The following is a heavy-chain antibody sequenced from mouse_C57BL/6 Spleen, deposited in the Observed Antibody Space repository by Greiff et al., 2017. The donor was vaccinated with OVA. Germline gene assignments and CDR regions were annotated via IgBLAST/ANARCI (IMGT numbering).Heavy chain of an antibody. J-gene: IGHJ1*03. D-gene: IGHD1-1*01. CDR2: IYPGDGDT. Sequence: QVQLQQSGAELVKPGASVKISCKASGYAFSSYWMNWVKQRPGKGLEWIGQIYPGDGDTNYNGKFKGKATLTADKSSSTAYMQLSSLTSEDSAVYFCARVGVYGSSPYWYFDVWGTGTTVTVSS. V-gene: IGHV1-80*01. CDR1: GYAFSSYW. CDR3: ARVGVYGSSPYWYFDV.